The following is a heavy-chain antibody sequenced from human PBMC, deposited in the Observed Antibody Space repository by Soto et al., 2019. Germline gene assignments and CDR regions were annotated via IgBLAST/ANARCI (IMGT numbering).Heavy chain of an antibody. Sequence: ASVKVSCKASGGTFSSYAISWVRQAPGQGLEWMGGIIPIFGTANYAQKFQGRVTITADESTSTAYMELSSLRSEDTAVYYCARADYYGSGSYYWLWFDPWGQGTLVTVSS. D-gene: IGHD3-10*01. CDR1: GGTFSSYA. CDR2: IIPIFGTA. J-gene: IGHJ5*02. CDR3: ARADYYGSGSYYWLWFDP. V-gene: IGHV1-69*13.